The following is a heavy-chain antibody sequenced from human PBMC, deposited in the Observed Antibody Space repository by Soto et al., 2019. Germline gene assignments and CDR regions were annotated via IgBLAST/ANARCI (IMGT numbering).Heavy chain of an antibody. V-gene: IGHV1-46*01. CDR3: ARDFGARSADAYYYYGMDV. CDR1: GYTFTIYY. Sequence: ASVKVSCKASGYTFTIYYMHWVRQAPGQGLEWIGIINPSGGSTSYAQKFQGRVTMTRDTSTSTVYMELRSLRSEDTAVYYCARDFGARSADAYYYYGMDVWGQGTTVTVSS. D-gene: IGHD3-16*01. CDR2: INPSGGST. J-gene: IGHJ6*02.